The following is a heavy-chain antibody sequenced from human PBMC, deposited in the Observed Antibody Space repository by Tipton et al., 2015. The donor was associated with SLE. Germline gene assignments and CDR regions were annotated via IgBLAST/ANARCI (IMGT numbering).Heavy chain of an antibody. J-gene: IGHJ3*02. CDR1: GGSISSYY. Sequence: TLSLTCTVSGGSISSYYWSWIRQPPGKGLEWIGYIYYSGSTNYNPSLKSQVTISVDTSKNQFSLKLSSVTAADTAVYYCARGYGGGGAFDIWGQGTMVTVSS. CDR2: IYYSGST. V-gene: IGHV4-59*01. CDR3: ARGYGGGGAFDI. D-gene: IGHD4-23*01.